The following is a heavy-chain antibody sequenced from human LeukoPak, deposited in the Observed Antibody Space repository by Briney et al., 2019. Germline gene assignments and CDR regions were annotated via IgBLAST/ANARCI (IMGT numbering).Heavy chain of an antibody. J-gene: IGHJ5*02. CDR2: IYPGDSDT. V-gene: IGHV5-51*01. Sequence: GECLKISCKGSGYSFTSYWIGWVRQMPGRGLEWMGIIYPGDSDTRYSPSFQGQVTISADKSISTAYLQWSSLKASDTAMYYCARGRIGRFGELLGWFDPWGQGTLVTVSS. CDR3: ARGRIGRFGELLGWFDP. CDR1: GYSFTSYW. D-gene: IGHD3-10*01.